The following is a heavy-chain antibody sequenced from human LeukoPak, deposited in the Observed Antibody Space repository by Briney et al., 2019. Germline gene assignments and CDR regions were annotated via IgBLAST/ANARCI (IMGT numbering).Heavy chain of an antibody. CDR2: ISGSGGST. CDR1: GFTFSSYA. CDR3: AKEMARIESGEIDY. V-gene: IGHV3-23*01. J-gene: IGHJ4*02. D-gene: IGHD2-15*01. Sequence: PGGSLRLSCAASGFTFSSYAMSWVRQAPGKGLEWVSAISGSGGSTYYADPVKGRFTISRDNSKNTLYLQMNSLRAEDTAVYYCAKEMARIESGEIDYWGQGTLVTVSS.